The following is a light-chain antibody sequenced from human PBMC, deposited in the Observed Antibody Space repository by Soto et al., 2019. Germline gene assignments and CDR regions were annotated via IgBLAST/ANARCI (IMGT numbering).Light chain of an antibody. CDR2: EVT. Sequence: QSALTQPPSASGSPGQSVTISCTGTSSDVGAYNYVSWYQQHAGKAPKLVIYEVTKRPSGVTDRFSGSKSANTASLTVSGLQAEDEADYCCSSFASSNTWVFGGGTKLTVL. J-gene: IGLJ3*02. V-gene: IGLV2-8*01. CDR3: SSFASSNTWV. CDR1: SSDVGAYNY.